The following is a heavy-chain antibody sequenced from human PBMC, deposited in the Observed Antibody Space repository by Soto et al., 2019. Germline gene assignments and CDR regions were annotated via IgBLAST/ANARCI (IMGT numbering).Heavy chain of an antibody. CDR3: ARDSWSYQLLPGDYYYYGMDV. Sequence: EVQLVESGGGLVQPGGSLRLSCAASGFTFSSNYMSWVRQAPGKGLEWVSVIYSGGSTYYADSVKGRFTISRDNSKNTLYLQMNSLRAEDTAVYYCARDSWSYQLLPGDYYYYGMDVWGQGTTVTVSS. CDR1: GFTFSSNY. V-gene: IGHV3-66*01. J-gene: IGHJ6*02. CDR2: IYSGGST. D-gene: IGHD2-2*01.